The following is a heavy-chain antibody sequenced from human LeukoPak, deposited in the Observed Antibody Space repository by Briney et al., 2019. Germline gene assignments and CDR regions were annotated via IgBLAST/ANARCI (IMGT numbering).Heavy chain of an antibody. Sequence: GASLKVSCKASGYTFTSYAISWVRQAPGQGLEWIASISANNGNTNYAQTLQGRVTMTTDTSTTTAYMQMRSLISDDTAVYYCARGGSGWYPHSWFDPWGQGTLVTVSS. CDR2: ISANNGNT. J-gene: IGHJ5*02. D-gene: IGHD6-19*01. V-gene: IGHV1-18*01. CDR1: GYTFTSYA. CDR3: ARGGSGWYPHSWFDP.